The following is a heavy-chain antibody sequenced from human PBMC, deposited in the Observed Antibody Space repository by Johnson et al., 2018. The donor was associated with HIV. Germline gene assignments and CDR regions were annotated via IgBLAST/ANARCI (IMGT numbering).Heavy chain of an antibody. D-gene: IGHD3-22*01. V-gene: IGHV3-66*04. CDR2: IYSGGST. Sequence: VQLVESGGGLVQPGGSLRLSCAASGFTVSSNYMSWVRQAPGKGLEWVSVIYSGGSTYYADSVKGRFTISRDNSKNTLYLQMNSLRAEDTAVYYCARQEVRYYYDSSGYLMDAFDVWGQGTMVTVSS. CDR1: GFTVSSNY. J-gene: IGHJ3*01. CDR3: ARQEVRYYYDSSGYLMDAFDV.